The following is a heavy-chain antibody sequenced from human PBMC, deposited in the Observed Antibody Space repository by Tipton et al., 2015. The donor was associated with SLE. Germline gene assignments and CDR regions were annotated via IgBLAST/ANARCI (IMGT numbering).Heavy chain of an antibody. CDR2: IYYRGST. D-gene: IGHD6-19*01. Sequence: TLSLTCTVSGASISSYYWTWIRQPPGKGLEWIGYIYYRGSTNYNSSLKSRVTISLDTSKNQFSLKLSSVTAADTAVYYCASPGIAVAGPQSYWGQGTLVTVSS. CDR1: GASISSYY. CDR3: ASPGIAVAGPQSY. V-gene: IGHV4-59*08. J-gene: IGHJ4*02.